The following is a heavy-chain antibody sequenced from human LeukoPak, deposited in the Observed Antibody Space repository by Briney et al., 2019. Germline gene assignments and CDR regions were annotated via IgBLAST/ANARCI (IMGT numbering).Heavy chain of an antibody. J-gene: IGHJ5*02. CDR2: IIPIFGTA. D-gene: IGHD3-10*01. V-gene: IGHV1-69*06. CDR3: ARVLGAGSYYWFDP. CDR1: GGTFSSYA. Sequence: SVKVSCKASGGTFSSYAISWVRQAPGQGLEWMGGIIPIFGTANYAQKFQGRVTTTADKSTSTAYMELSSLRSEDTAVYYCARVLGAGSYYWFDPWGQGTLVTVSS.